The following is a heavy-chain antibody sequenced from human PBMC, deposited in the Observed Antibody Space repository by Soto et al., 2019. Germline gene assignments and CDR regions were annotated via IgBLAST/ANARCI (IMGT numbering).Heavy chain of an antibody. D-gene: IGHD6-19*01. CDR2: ISGSSGTT. CDR1: GFTFSNYA. Sequence: VQMLESGGNLVQPGGSLTLSCAASGFTFSNYAISWVRQAPGKGMEWVSTISGSSGTTYYADSVKGRFTISRDNSKNTLYLQMNSLRAEATAIYYGATGGSGHTPFDSWGQDTLVIVS. V-gene: IGHV3-23*01. J-gene: IGHJ4*02. CDR3: ATGGSGHTPFDS.